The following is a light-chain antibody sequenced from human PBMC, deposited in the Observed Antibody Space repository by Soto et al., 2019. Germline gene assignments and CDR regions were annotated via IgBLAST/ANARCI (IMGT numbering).Light chain of an antibody. CDR2: DVI. CDR1: SSNVGRYNY. J-gene: IGLJ2*01. CDR3: SSYADNDNLL. V-gene: IGLV2-8*01. Sequence: QSALTQPPSAAGSPGQSVTISCTGTSSNVGRYNYVSWYQQHPGKAPKLMLYDVIKRPSGVPGRFSGSKSGNTASLTVSGLQAEAEADYYCSSYADNDNLLFGGGTKLTVL.